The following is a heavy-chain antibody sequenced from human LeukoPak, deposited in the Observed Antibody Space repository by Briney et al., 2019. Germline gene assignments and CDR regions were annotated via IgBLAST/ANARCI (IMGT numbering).Heavy chain of an antibody. Sequence: GGSLRLSCATSGFTFSSYSMDWVRQAPGKGLEWVSSISYSTYVYYADSVKGRFTISRDNSKNTLYLQMNSLRAEDTAVYYCARPRRVGATSPINYWGQGTLVTVSS. V-gene: IGHV3-21*01. CDR2: ISYSTYV. D-gene: IGHD1-26*01. CDR1: GFTFSSYS. CDR3: ARPRRVGATSPINY. J-gene: IGHJ4*02.